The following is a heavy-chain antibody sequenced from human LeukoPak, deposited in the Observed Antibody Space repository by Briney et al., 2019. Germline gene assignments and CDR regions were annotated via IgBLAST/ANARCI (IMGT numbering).Heavy chain of an antibody. J-gene: IGHJ4*02. CDR3: ASSRAAGTHYFDY. CDR2: INHSGST. V-gene: IGHV4-34*01. CDR1: GGSFSGYY. D-gene: IGHD6-13*01. Sequence: SETLSLTCAVYGGSFSGYYWSWIRQPPGKGLEWIGEINHSGSTNYNPSLKSRVTISVDTSKNQFSLKLSSVTAADTAVYYCASSRAAGTHYFDYWGQGTLVTVSS.